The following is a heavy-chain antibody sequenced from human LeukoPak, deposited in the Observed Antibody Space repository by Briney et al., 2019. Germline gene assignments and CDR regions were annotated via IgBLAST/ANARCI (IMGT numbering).Heavy chain of an antibody. CDR1: GGTFSSYA. Sequence: ASVKVSCKASGGTFSSYAISWVRQAPGQGLEWMGGIIPLFGTANYAQKFQGRVTITTDESTSTAYMELSSLRSEDTAVYYCARGWGYYDSSGYYPNCFDPWGQGTLVTASS. CDR2: IIPLFGTA. CDR3: ARGWGYYDSSGYYPNCFDP. D-gene: IGHD3-22*01. V-gene: IGHV1-69*05. J-gene: IGHJ5*02.